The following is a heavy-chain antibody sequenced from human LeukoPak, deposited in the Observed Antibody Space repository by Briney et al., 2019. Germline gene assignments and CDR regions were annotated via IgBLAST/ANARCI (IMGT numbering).Heavy chain of an antibody. J-gene: IGHJ4*02. Sequence: ASVKVSCKASGYTFTTFDINWVRQAPGQRLEWMGWMNPNSGHAGYAQKFQGRVTITRNTSISTAYMELSSLRSDDTAVYYCARANSIWDYWGQGTLVTVSS. V-gene: IGHV1-8*03. CDR3: ARANSIWDY. D-gene: IGHD3-3*01. CDR1: GYTFTTFD. CDR2: MNPNSGHA.